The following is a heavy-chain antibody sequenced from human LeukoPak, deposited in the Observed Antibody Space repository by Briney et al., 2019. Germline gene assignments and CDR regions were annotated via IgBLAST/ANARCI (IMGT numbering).Heavy chain of an antibody. J-gene: IGHJ4*02. Sequence: KASETLSLTCTVSGASISNYYWSWIRQPPGKGLEWIGYIYYSGRTNYNPSLKSRVTISVDTSKNQFSLKLSSVTAADTAVYYCARDMRLMVRGVSAVDYWGQGTLVTVSS. CDR1: GASISNYY. CDR2: IYYSGRT. D-gene: IGHD3-10*01. CDR3: ARDMRLMVRGVSAVDY. V-gene: IGHV4-59*12.